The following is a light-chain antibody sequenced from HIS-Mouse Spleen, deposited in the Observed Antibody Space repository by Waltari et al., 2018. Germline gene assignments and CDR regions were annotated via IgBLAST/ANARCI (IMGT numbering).Light chain of an antibody. CDR1: QGISSY. V-gene: IGKV1-9*01. Sequence: DIQLTQSPSFLSASVGDRVTITCRASQGISSYLAWYQQKPGKAPKLLIYAASTLQSGVPSRFSGVGSGTELTLTISSLQPEDFATYYCQQLNSYPPTFGQGTKVEIK. CDR3: QQLNSYPPT. CDR2: AAS. J-gene: IGKJ1*01.